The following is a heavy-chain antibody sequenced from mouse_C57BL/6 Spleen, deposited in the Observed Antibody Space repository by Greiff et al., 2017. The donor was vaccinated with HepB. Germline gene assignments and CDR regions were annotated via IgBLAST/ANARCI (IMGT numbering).Heavy chain of an antibody. CDR2: ISDGGSYT. Sequence: EVKLVESGGGLVKPGGSLKLSCAASGFTFSSYAMSWVRQTPEKRLEWVATISDGGSYTYYPDNVKGRFTISRDNAKNNLYLQMSHLKSEDTAMYYCARDTTTPWGQGTSVTVSS. CDR1: GFTFSSYA. CDR3: ARDTTTP. D-gene: IGHD1-1*01. J-gene: IGHJ4*01. V-gene: IGHV5-4*01.